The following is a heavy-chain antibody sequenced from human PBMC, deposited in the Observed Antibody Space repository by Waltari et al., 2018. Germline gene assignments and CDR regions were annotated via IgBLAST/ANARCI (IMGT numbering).Heavy chain of an antibody. Sequence: QVQLVQSGAEVKKPGASVKVSCKASGYTFTGYYMHWVRQAPGQGLEWMGRINPNSGGTNYAQKFQGRVTMTRDTSISTAYMELSRLRSDDTAVYYCARDKEEKMSGSYYMDVWGKGTTVTVSS. CDR1: GYTFTGYY. CDR2: INPNSGGT. J-gene: IGHJ6*03. V-gene: IGHV1-2*06. D-gene: IGHD3-10*01. CDR3: ARDKEEKMSGSYYMDV.